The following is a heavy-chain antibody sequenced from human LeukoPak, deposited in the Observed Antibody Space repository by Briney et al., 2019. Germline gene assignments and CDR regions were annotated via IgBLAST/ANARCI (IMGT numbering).Heavy chain of an antibody. CDR3: ARDLYYDILTGHYYYYYMDV. CDR2: INSDGSST. CDR1: GFTFSSYW. D-gene: IGHD3-9*01. J-gene: IGHJ6*03. Sequence: AGGSLRLSCAASGFTFSSYWMHWVRQAPGKGLVRVSRINSDGSSTSYADSVKGRFTISRDNAKNTLYLQMNSLRAEDTAVYYCARDLYYDILTGHYYYYYMDVWGKGTTVTVSS. V-gene: IGHV3-74*01.